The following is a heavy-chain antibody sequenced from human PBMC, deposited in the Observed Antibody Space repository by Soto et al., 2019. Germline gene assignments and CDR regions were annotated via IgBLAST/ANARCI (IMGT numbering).Heavy chain of an antibody. D-gene: IGHD5-12*01. Sequence: SETLSLTCTVSGGSITSSSYYWGWIRQPPGKGLEWIGSIYYSGSTYYNPSLKSRVTISVDTSKNQFSLKLSSVTAADTAVYYCARCIVATITFDIWGQGTMVTVSS. V-gene: IGHV4-39*07. CDR2: IYYSGST. CDR3: ARCIVATITFDI. CDR1: GGSITSSSYY. J-gene: IGHJ3*02.